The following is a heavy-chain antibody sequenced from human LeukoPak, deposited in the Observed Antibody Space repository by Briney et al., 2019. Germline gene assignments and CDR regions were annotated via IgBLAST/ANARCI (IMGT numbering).Heavy chain of an antibody. CDR2: ISGSGGST. J-gene: IGHJ5*02. CDR1: GFTFSSYA. V-gene: IGHV3-23*01. CDR3: AKAPSFLIAAAGRAPSWFDP. D-gene: IGHD6-13*01. Sequence: GGSLRLSCAASGFTFSSYAMSWVRQAPGKGLEWVSAISGSGGSTYYADPVKGRFTISRDNSKNTLYLQMNSLRAEDTAVYYCAKAPSFLIAAAGRAPSWFDPWGQGTLVTVSS.